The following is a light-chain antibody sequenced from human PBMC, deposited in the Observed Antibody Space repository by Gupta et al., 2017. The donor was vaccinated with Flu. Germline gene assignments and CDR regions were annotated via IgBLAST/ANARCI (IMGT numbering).Light chain of an antibody. J-gene: IGKJ4*01. CDR2: RVS. Sequence: TLVQQSSSSCRSSEGMVCSGVNTYLHWLQQRPGQSPRLLMYRVSYRESGVPDRFSGSGSGTKFTLTISRLQAEDFGIYFCLHGANWPFAFGRGTKVEIK. CDR1: EGMVCSGVNTY. CDR3: LHGANWPFA. V-gene: IGKV2-30*01.